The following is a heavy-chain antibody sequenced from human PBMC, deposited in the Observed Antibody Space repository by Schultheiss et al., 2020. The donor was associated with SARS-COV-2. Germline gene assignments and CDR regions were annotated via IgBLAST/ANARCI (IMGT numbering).Heavy chain of an antibody. D-gene: IGHD3-22*01. CDR3: AKRGAYYYDSSGYLHYYYYGMDV. CDR2: ISSSSSYI. CDR1: GFTFSNAW. V-gene: IGHV3-21*04. Sequence: GGSLRLSCAASGFTFSNAWMSWVRQAPGKGLEWVSSISSSSSYIYYADSVKGRFTISRDNAKNSLYLQMNSLRAEDTAVYYCAKRGAYYYDSSGYLHYYYYGMDVWGQGTTVTVSS. J-gene: IGHJ6*02.